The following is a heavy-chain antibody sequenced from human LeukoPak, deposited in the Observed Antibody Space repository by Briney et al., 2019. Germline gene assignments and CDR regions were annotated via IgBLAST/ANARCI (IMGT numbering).Heavy chain of an antibody. D-gene: IGHD1-26*01. CDR3: ATDSGSYGYYYYHMGV. Sequence: GGSLRLSCAASGFTFSSYGMHWVRQAPGKGLEWVAFIRYDGSNKYYADSVKGRFTISRDNSKNTLYLQMNSLRAEDTAVYYCATDSGSYGYYYYHMGVWGKGTTVTVSS. CDR1: GFTFSSYG. CDR2: IRYDGSNK. V-gene: IGHV3-30*02. J-gene: IGHJ6*03.